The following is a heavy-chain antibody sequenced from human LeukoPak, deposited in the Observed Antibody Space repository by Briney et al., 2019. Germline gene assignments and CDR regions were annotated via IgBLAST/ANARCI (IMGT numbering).Heavy chain of an antibody. CDR2: IIPIFGTT. CDR3: ARESWSASGYDLDPQDY. CDR1: GGSFSSYA. D-gene: IGHD5-12*01. Sequence: ASVKVSCKASGGSFSSYAISWVRQAPGQGLEWMGGIIPIFGTTNYAQKFLGRVTITADESTSTAYMELSSLRSEDTAVYYCARESWSASGYDLDPQDYWGQGTLVTVSS. J-gene: IGHJ4*02. V-gene: IGHV1-69*13.